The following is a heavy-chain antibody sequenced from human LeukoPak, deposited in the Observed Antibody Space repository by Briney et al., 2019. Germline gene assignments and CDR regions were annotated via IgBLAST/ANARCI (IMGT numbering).Heavy chain of an antibody. V-gene: IGHV3-48*01. CDR3: ARDRDSSGYYHGY. CDR1: GFTFSSCS. CDR2: ISSSSSTI. J-gene: IGHJ4*02. D-gene: IGHD3-22*01. Sequence: GGSLRLSCAASGFTFSSCSMNWVRQAPGKGLEWVSYISSSSSTIYYAESVKGRFTISRDNAKNSLYLQMNSLRAEDTAVYYCARDRDSSGYYHGYWGQGTLVTVSS.